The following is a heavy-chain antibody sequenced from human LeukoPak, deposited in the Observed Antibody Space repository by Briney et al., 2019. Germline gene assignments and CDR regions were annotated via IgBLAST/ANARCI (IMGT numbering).Heavy chain of an antibody. CDR3: ARMGGYSGYATH. J-gene: IGHJ4*02. D-gene: IGHD5-12*01. CDR1: ADSLSSGGHY. Sequence: SETLSLTCTVSADSLSSGGHYWAWIRQLPGKGLEWIGYILYSGTTNSNPSLKSRVNISLDTSNNQISLKLTSVTAADTAVYFCARMGGYSGYATHWGQGILVTVSS. V-gene: IGHV4-61*08. CDR2: ILYSGTT.